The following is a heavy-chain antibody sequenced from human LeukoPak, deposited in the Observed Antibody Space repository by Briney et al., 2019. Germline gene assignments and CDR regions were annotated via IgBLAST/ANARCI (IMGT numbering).Heavy chain of an antibody. CDR3: AKDIGGLVIGDAFDI. CDR2: ISWNSGSI. Sequence: PGGSLGLSCAASGFTFDDYAMHWVRQAPGKGLEWVSGISWNSGSIGYADSVKGRFTISRDNAKNSLYLQMNSLRAEDTALYYCAKDIGGLVIGDAFDIWGQGTMVTVSS. V-gene: IGHV3-9*01. J-gene: IGHJ3*02. D-gene: IGHD2-2*01. CDR1: GFTFDDYA.